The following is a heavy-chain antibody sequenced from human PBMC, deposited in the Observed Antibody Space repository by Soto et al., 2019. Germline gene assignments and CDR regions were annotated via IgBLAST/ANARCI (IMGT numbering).Heavy chain of an antibody. D-gene: IGHD3-3*01. J-gene: IGHJ4*02. Sequence: GGSLRLSCAASGFTFSNAWMNWVRQAPGKGLEWVGRIKSKTDGGTTDYAAPVKGRCTISRDDSKNTLYLQMNSLKTEDTAVYYCTTDGVLEWDPLQLYYFDYWGQGTLVTVSS. CDR3: TTDGVLEWDPLQLYYFDY. CDR1: GFTFSNAW. V-gene: IGHV3-15*07. CDR2: IKSKTDGGTT.